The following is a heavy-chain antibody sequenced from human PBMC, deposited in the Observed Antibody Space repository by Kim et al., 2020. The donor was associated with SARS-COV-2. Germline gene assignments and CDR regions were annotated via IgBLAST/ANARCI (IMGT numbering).Heavy chain of an antibody. CDR1: GFTFGNTH. D-gene: IGHD6-19*01. CDR3: AREGHSSGRAGSFAY. J-gene: IGHJ4*02. CDR2: ISADESNK. V-gene: IGHV3-30*03. Sequence: GSLRLSCAGSGFTFGNTHMHWVRQAPGKGLEWVSLISADESNKDYVDSVKGRFTVSRDNSQHSLFPQIDSLRVEDTAVYYCAREGHSSGRAGSFAYWGQ.